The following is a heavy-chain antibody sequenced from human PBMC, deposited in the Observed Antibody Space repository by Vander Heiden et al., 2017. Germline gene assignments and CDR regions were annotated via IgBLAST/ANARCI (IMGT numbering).Heavy chain of an antibody. D-gene: IGHD5-18*01. J-gene: IGHJ4*02. Sequence: QVQLQQWGAGLFKPSETLSLTCAVYGGSFSGYYWSWIRQPPGKGLEWIGEINHSGSTNYNPSLKSRVTISVDTSKNQFSLKLSSVTAADTAVYYCARVTADTAMVGGRRGYFDYWGQGTLVTVSS. CDR3: ARVTADTAMVGGRRGYFDY. CDR2: INHSGST. V-gene: IGHV4-34*01. CDR1: GGSFSGYY.